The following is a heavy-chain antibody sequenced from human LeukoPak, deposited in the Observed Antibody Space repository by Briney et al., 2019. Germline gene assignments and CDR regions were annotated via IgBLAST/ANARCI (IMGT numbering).Heavy chain of an antibody. CDR3: ARSLNHCSSTSCSWDV. J-gene: IGHJ6*02. CDR1: GGSFSGYY. V-gene: IGHV4-34*01. D-gene: IGHD2-2*01. CDR2: INHSGST. Sequence: PSETLSLTCAVYGGSFSGYYWSWIRQPPGKGLEWIGEINHSGSTNYNPSLKSRVTISVDTSKNQFSLKLSSVTAADTAVYYCARSLNHCSSTSCSWDVWGQGTTVTVSS.